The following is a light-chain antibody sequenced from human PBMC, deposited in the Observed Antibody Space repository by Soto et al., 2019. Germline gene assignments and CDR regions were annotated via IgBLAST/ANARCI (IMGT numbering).Light chain of an antibody. J-gene: IGLJ2*01. CDR2: DDS. CDR3: QVWDSSSDHVI. CDR1: VIGSIS. Sequence: SYELTQPPSVSVAPGQTASITCGGNVIGSISVHWYQQKPGQAPVLVVCDDSDRPSGIPERFSGSNSRNTATLTISRVEAGDEADYYCQVWDSSSDHVIFGGGTKVTVL. V-gene: IGLV3-21*02.